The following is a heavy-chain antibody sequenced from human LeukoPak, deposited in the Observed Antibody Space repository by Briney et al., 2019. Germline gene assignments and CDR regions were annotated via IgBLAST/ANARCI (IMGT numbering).Heavy chain of an antibody. CDR1: GYMFAGFY. CDR2: MNPNSGGT. J-gene: IGHJ4*02. D-gene: IGHD6-19*01. Sequence: ASVKVSCKASGYMFAGFYMHWVRQAPGQGLEWMGWMNPNSGGTNYAQKFQGRVTMTRDTPISTAYMELSGLRSDDTAVYYCARDPGSGWHVDYWGQGTLVTVSS. V-gene: IGHV1-2*02. CDR3: ARDPGSGWHVDY.